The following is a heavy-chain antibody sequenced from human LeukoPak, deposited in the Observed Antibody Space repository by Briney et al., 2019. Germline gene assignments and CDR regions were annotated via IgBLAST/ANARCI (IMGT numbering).Heavy chain of an antibody. J-gene: IGHJ4*02. Sequence: GGSLRLSCAASGFTFSSYGMHWVRQAPGKGLEWVAVIWYDGSNKYYADTVKGRFTISRDNSKNTLYLQMNSLRAEDTAVYYCARDLSLYGMAATTFDYWGQGTLVTVSS. V-gene: IGHV3-33*01. CDR3: ARDLSLYGMAATTFDY. D-gene: IGHD5-12*01. CDR1: GFTFSSYG. CDR2: IWYDGSNK.